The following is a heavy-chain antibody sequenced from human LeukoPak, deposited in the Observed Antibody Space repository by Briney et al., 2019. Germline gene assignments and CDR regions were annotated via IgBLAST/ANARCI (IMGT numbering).Heavy chain of an antibody. V-gene: IGHV3-21*01. CDR2: ISSSSSYI. CDR3: ARGQAGYYYDSSGYTGGY. D-gene: IGHD3-22*01. Sequence: GGSLRLSCAASGFTFSSYSMNWVRQAPGKGLEWVSSISSSSSYIYYADSVKGRFTISRDNAKNSLYLQMNSLRAEDTAVYYCARGQAGYYYDSSGYTGGYWGQGTLVTVSS. CDR1: GFTFSSYS. J-gene: IGHJ4*02.